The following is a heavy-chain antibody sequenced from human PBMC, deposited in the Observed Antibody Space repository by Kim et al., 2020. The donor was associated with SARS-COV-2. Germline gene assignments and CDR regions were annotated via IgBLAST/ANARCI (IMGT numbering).Heavy chain of an antibody. D-gene: IGHD2-15*01. V-gene: IGHV1-46*01. CDR3: ARDGLGYCSGGSCYYPFDY. CDR2: INPSGGST. Sequence: ASVKVSCKASGYTFTSYYMHWVRQAPGQGLEWMGIINPSGGSTSYAQKFQGRVTMTRDTSTSTVYMELSSLRSEDTAVYYCARDGLGYCSGGSCYYPFDYWGQGTLVTVSS. J-gene: IGHJ4*02. CDR1: GYTFTSYY.